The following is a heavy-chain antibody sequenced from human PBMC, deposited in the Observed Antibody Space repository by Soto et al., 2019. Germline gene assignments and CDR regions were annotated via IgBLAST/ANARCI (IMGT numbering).Heavy chain of an antibody. J-gene: IGHJ4*02. D-gene: IGHD6-13*01. CDR3: ARVYSTFDY. CDR2: IKQVGTDT. V-gene: IGHV3-7*03. Sequence: GVLRLSCAASGFTFSNVWMSWVRQAPGRGLEWVANIKQVGTDTYYVDSVRGRFTISRDNAKNSLYLQMNSLRDEDAAVYYCARVYSTFDYWRQGTLVTVSS. CDR1: GFTFSNVW.